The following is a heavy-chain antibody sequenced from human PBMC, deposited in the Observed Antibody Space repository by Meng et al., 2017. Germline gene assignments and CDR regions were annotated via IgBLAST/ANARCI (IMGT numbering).Heavy chain of an antibody. CDR2: IYSGGST. V-gene: IGHV3-53*04. Sequence: GESLKISCAASGFTVSSNYMSWVRQAPGKGLEWVSVIYSGGSTYYADSVKGRFTISRHNSKNTLYLQMNSLRAEDTAVYYCARRGADTAMVYYYGMDVWGQGTTVTVSS. CDR3: ARRGADTAMVYYYGMDV. CDR1: GFTVSSNY. D-gene: IGHD5-18*01. J-gene: IGHJ6*02.